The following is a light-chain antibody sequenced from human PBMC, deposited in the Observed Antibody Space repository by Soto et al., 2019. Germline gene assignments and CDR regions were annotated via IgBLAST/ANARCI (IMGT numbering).Light chain of an antibody. CDR1: QSVSNK. J-gene: IGKJ2*01. Sequence: EIVMTQSPATLSVSPGERATLSCRASQSVSNKLAWYQQKPGQAPRLLIYDASTRATGVPARFSGSGSGTEFTLTITSLQPEDFAIYSCQQYNNWPPLYTFGQGTRLEIK. CDR3: QQYNNWPPLYT. CDR2: DAS. V-gene: IGKV3-15*01.